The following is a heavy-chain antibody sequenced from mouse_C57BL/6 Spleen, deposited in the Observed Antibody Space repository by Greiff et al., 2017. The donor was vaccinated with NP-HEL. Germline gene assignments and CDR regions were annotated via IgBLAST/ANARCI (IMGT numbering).Heavy chain of an antibody. CDR2: IDPSDSYT. D-gene: IGHD1-1*02. Sequence: VQLQQPGAELVMPGASVKLSCKASGYTFTSYWMHWVKQRPGQGLEWIGEIDPSDSYTNYNQKFKGKSTLTVDKSSSTAYMQLSSLTSEDSAVYYCARLWDYYAMDYWGQGTSVTVSS. CDR3: ARLWDYYAMDY. CDR1: GYTFTSYW. V-gene: IGHV1-69*01. J-gene: IGHJ4*01.